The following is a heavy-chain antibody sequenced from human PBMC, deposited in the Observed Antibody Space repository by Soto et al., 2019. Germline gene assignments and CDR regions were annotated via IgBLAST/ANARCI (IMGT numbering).Heavy chain of an antibody. V-gene: IGHV1-69*06. CDR1: GGTFSSYA. Sequence: QVQLVQSGAEVKKPGSSVKVSCKASGGTFSSYAISWVRQAPGQGLEWMGGIIPIFGTANYAQKFQGRVTITADKSTSTAYMELSSLRSEDTAVYYCARDMGPWDIVATHNYYYGMDVWGQGTTVTVSS. CDR3: ARDMGPWDIVATHNYYYGMDV. D-gene: IGHD5-12*01. J-gene: IGHJ6*02. CDR2: IIPIFGTA.